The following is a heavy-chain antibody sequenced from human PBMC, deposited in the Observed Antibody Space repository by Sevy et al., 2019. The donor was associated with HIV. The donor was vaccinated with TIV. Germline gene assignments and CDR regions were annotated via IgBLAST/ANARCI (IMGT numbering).Heavy chain of an antibody. V-gene: IGHV3-21*01. CDR1: GFTFSSYT. CDR2: ISSSSTYI. D-gene: IGHD4-17*01. J-gene: IGHJ1*01. Sequence: GGYLRLSCAASGFTFSSYTMNWVRQAPGKGLEWVSSISSSSTYIYYADSVKGRFTISRDNAKNSLYLQMNSLRAEDTAVYYCAGTTVVTYAEYFQYWGQGTLVTVSS. CDR3: AGTTVVTYAEYFQY.